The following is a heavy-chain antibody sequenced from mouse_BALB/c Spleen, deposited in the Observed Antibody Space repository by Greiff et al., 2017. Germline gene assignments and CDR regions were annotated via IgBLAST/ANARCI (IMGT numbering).Heavy chain of an antibody. D-gene: IGHD1-1*01. CDR3: ARRGSSYALDY. CDR1: GDSITSGY. J-gene: IGHJ4*01. V-gene: IGHV3-8*02. Sequence: EVQLQESGPSLVKPSHILSLTCSATGDSITSGYWNWIRKFPGNKLEYMGYISYSGSTYYNPSLNSRISITRDTSKNQYYLQLSSVTTEDTATYYCARRGSSYALDYWGQGTSVTVSS. CDR2: ISYSGST.